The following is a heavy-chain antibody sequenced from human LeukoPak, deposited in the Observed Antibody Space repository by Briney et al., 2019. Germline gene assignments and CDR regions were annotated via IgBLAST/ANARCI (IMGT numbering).Heavy chain of an antibody. V-gene: IGHV3-20*04. CDR3: ARAPGVNYYYYMDV. J-gene: IGHJ6*03. D-gene: IGHD2-8*01. CDR2: IKWNGGST. CDR1: GFTFSHYA. Sequence: SGGSLRLSCAASGFTFSHYAMSWVRQAPGKGLEWVSGIKWNGGSTGYADSVKGRFTISRDNAKNSLFLQMNSLRAEDTALYYCARAPGVNYYYYMDVWGKGTTVTVSS.